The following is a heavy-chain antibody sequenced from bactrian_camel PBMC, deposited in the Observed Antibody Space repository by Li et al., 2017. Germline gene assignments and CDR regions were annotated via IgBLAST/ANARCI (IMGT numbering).Heavy chain of an antibody. CDR1: GYRHTTYA. CDR2: IDSERVT. J-gene: IGHJ6*01. D-gene: IGHD7*01. Sequence: QVQLVESGGGSAQAGGSLRLSCEASGYRHTTYAMAWFRQAPGKEREGVATIDSERVTNYADSVKDRFTISKDNTENTLSLQMNSLKPEDTGLYYCATSLTDNWLRGFGYWGQGTQVTV. V-gene: IGHV3S53*01. CDR3: ATSLTDNWLRGFGY.